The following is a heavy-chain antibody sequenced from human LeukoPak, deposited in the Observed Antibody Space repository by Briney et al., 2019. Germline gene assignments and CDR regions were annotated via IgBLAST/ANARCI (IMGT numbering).Heavy chain of an antibody. CDR3: ARLHCSGGSCYSADYYMDV. J-gene: IGHJ6*03. D-gene: IGHD2-15*01. CDR2: IYYSGST. Sequence: TSETLSLTCTVSGGSISSYYWSWIRQPPGKGLEWIGYIYYSGSTNYNPSLKSRITISVDTSKNQFSLKLSSVTTADTAVYYCARLHCSGGSCYSADYYMDVWGKGTTVTVSS. CDR1: GGSISSYY. V-gene: IGHV4-59*08.